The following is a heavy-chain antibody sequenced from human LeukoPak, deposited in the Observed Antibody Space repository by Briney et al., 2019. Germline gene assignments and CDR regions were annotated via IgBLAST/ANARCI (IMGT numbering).Heavy chain of an antibody. CDR3: AKDTGTGYYDSSGYYGGFDP. CDR2: IRYDGSNK. Sequence: GGSLRLSCAASGFTFSSYGMHWVRQAPGKGLEWVAFIRYDGSNKYYADSVKGRFTISRDNSKNTLYLQMNSLRAEDTAVYYCAKDTGTGYYDSSGYYGGFDPWGQGTLVTVSS. D-gene: IGHD3-22*01. CDR1: GFTFSSYG. V-gene: IGHV3-30*02. J-gene: IGHJ5*02.